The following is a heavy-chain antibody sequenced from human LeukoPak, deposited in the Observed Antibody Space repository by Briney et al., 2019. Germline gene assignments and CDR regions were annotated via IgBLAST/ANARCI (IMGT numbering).Heavy chain of an antibody. Sequence: ASVKVSCKASGYTFTSYGISWVRQAPGQGLEWMGWISAYNGSTNYAQKLQGRVTMTTDTSTSTAYMELRSLRPDDTAVYYCARDPLVVVAATYYYYYGMDVWGQGTTVTVSS. V-gene: IGHV1-18*01. D-gene: IGHD2-15*01. CDR2: ISAYNGST. CDR3: ARDPLVVVAATYYYYYGMDV. CDR1: GYTFTSYG. J-gene: IGHJ6*02.